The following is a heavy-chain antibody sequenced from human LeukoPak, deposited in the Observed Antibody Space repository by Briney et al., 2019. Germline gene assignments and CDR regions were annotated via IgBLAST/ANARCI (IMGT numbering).Heavy chain of an antibody. J-gene: IGHJ5*02. CDR2: INPSGDSV. Sequence: ASVKVSCKASGYTFTGYYMHWVRQAPGQGLEWMGRINPSGDSVNYAQKLQDRLTMTRDTSTNTVYLELSSLRSEDTAIYYCARTLADGGTNHWGQGTLVTVSS. CDR3: ARTLADGGTNH. CDR1: GYTFTGYY. V-gene: IGHV1-46*04. D-gene: IGHD2-15*01.